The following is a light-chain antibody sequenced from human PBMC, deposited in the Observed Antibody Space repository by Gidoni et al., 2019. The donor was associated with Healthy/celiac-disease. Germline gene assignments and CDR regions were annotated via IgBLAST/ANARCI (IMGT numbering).Light chain of an antibody. Sequence: DIQMTQSPSSLSASVGDSVTITCRASQSISSYLNWYQQKPGKAAKLLIYSGSSLQSGVPSSFSGSGSWTDFSLIISSLQPDDFATVYCQQSYSTPITFGQGTRLEIK. CDR1: QSISSY. V-gene: IGKV1-39*01. J-gene: IGKJ5*01. CDR3: QQSYSTPIT. CDR2: SGS.